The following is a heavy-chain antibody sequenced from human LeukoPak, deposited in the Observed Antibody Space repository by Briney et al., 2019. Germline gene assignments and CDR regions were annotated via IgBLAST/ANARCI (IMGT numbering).Heavy chain of an antibody. V-gene: IGHV3-30-3*01. D-gene: IGHD3-9*01. Sequence: QPGGSLRLSCAVSGFTFSSYAMHWVRQAPGKGLEWVAVISYDGSNKYYADSVKGRFTISRDNSKNTLYLQMNSLRAEDTAVYYCARDRLRYFDWLLDYYYYYGMDVWGQGTTVTVSS. CDR1: GFTFSSYA. CDR3: ARDRLRYFDWLLDYYYYYGMDV. CDR2: ISYDGSNK. J-gene: IGHJ6*02.